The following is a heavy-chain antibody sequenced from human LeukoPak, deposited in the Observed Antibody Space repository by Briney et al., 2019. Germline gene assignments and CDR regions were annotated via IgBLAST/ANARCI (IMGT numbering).Heavy chain of an antibody. J-gene: IGHJ6*03. V-gene: IGHV1-69*05. CDR2: IIPIFGTA. CDR3: AMDTVVTLSLPYYYMDV. Sequence: ASVKVSCKASGGTFSSYAISWVRQAPGQGLEWMGGIIPIFGTANYAQKFQGRVTITTDESTSTAYMELSSLRSEETAVYYCAMDTVVTLSLPYYYMDVWGKGTTVTVSS. D-gene: IGHD4-23*01. CDR1: GGTFSSYA.